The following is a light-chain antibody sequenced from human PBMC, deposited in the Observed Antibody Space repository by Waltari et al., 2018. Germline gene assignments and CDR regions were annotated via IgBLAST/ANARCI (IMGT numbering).Light chain of an antibody. CDR2: ATS. CDR1: QGIRTY. Sequence: IRMTQSPSSISASTGHTVTISCRASQGIRTYLAWYKQKPGTAPKLLMYATSTLQTGVPSRFSGGGSGTDFTLTISRLQSDDFAIYYCQQYYDYPGTFGQGTKVEVK. V-gene: IGKV1-8*01. J-gene: IGKJ1*01. CDR3: QQYYDYPGT.